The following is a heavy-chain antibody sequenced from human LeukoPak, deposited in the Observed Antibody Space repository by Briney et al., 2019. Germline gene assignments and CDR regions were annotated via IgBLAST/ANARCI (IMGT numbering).Heavy chain of an antibody. CDR2: IYHSGST. CDR1: GGSISSSNW. CDR3: ARGSAHYDILTGYYWSTFDP. J-gene: IGHJ5*02. V-gene: IGHV4-4*02. Sequence: SGTLSLTCAVSGGSISSSNWWSWVRQPPGKGLEWIGEIYHSGSTYYNPSLKSRVTISVDTSKNQFSLKLSSVTAADTAVYYCARGSAHYDILTGYYWSTFDPWGQGTLVTVSS. D-gene: IGHD3-9*01.